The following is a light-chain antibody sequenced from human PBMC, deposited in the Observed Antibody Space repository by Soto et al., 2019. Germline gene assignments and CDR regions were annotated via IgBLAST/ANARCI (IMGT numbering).Light chain of an antibody. J-gene: IGLJ1*01. CDR2: EDN. Sequence: QSVLTQPPSVSAAPGQKVTFSCSGSSSNIGKNYVSWYQQVPGTAPKLLIYEDNKRRSGIPDRFSGSKSGTSATLGITGLQTGDEADYYCGTWVSSLSVFVFGTGTKLTVL. V-gene: IGLV1-51*02. CDR1: SSNIGKNY. CDR3: GTWVSSLSVFV.